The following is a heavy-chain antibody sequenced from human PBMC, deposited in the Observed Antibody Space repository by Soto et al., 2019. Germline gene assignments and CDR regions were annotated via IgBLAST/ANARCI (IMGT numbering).Heavy chain of an antibody. CDR3: ANFPSVAAAGNPLYYYYYGMDV. CDR2: ISGSGGST. Sequence: PGGSLRLSCTASGFTFISYAMSWVRQAPGKGLEWVSAISGSGGSTYYADSVKGRFTISRDNSKNTLYLQVNSLRAEDTAVYYCANFPSVAAAGNPLYYYYYGMDVWGQGTTVTVSS. D-gene: IGHD6-13*01. V-gene: IGHV3-23*01. CDR1: GFTFISYA. J-gene: IGHJ6*02.